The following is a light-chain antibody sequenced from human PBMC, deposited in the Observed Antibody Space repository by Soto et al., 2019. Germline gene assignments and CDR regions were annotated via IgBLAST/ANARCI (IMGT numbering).Light chain of an antibody. J-gene: IGKJ2*01. CDR1: ESLSTY. CDR2: GAS. Sequence: EIVMTQSPATLSVSPGERVTLSGRASESLSTYLAWYQQKPGQAPRLLIYGASTKATGIPARFSGSGSATDFTLTISSLQSEDFAVYYCQSYNDWPFTFGQGTKLEI. CDR3: QSYNDWPFT. V-gene: IGKV3-15*01.